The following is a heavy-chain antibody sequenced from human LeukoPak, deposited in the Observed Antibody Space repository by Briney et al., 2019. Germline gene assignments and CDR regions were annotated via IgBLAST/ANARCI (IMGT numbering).Heavy chain of an antibody. J-gene: IGHJ6*02. Sequence: ASVKVSCKASGGTFSSYAISWVRQAPGQGLEWMGGIIPIFGTANYAQKFQGRVTITADESTSTAYMELSSLRSEDTAVYYCARGPTPHTIFGVVRGYYYYGMDVWGQGTTVTVSS. CDR2: IIPIFGTA. V-gene: IGHV1-69*01. CDR3: ARGPTPHTIFGVVRGYYYYGMDV. D-gene: IGHD3-3*01. CDR1: GGTFSSYA.